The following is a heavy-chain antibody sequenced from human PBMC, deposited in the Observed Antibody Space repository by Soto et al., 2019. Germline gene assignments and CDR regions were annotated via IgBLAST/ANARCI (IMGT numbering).Heavy chain of an antibody. D-gene: IGHD2-8*01. Sequence: VQLVESGGGLVKPGGSLRLSCAASGFAFNNAWMNWVRQAPGKGLEWVGLIKTKTDGGTTDYAAPVKGRFTISRDDSKDTLYLQMNSLEIEDTALYYCTTAGFTSGRSEHWGQGTLVTVSS. V-gene: IGHV3-15*07. J-gene: IGHJ4*01. CDR1: GFAFNNAW. CDR2: IKTKTDGGTT. CDR3: TTAGFTSGRSEH.